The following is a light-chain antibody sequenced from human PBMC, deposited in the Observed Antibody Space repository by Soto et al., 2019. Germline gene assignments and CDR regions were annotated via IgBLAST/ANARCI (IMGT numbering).Light chain of an antibody. CDR1: NIGSKS. CDR2: DDS. Sequence: SYELPQPPSVSVAPGQTARITCGGNNIGSKSVHWYQQKPGQAPVLGVYDDSDRPSGIPERFSGSNSGNTATLTISRVDAGDEADYYCQVWDSSSDHPGVVFGGGTKVTVL. V-gene: IGLV3-21*02. J-gene: IGLJ2*01. CDR3: QVWDSSSDHPGVV.